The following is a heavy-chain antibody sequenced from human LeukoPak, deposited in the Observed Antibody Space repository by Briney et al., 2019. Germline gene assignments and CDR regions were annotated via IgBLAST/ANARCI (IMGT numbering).Heavy chain of an antibody. V-gene: IGHV4-34*01. Sequence: SETLSLTCAVYGGSFSGYYWSWIRQPPGKGLEWIGEINHSGSTNYNPSLKSRVTISVDTSKNQFSLKLSSVTAADTAVYYCATLCSGGSXYSQDYWGQGTLVTVSS. CDR2: INHSGST. D-gene: IGHD2-15*01. CDR3: ATLCSGGSXYSQDY. J-gene: IGHJ4*02. CDR1: GGSFSGYY.